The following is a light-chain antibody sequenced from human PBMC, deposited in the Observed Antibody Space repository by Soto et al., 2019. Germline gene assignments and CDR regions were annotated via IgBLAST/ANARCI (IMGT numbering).Light chain of an antibody. CDR3: SSCTSSSTLVV. CDR1: SSDVGGYNY. V-gene: IGLV2-14*01. Sequence: QSALTQPASVSGSPGQSITISCTGTSSDVGGYNYVSWCQQHPGKAPKLMIYDVSNRPSGVSNRFSGSKSGNTASLTISGLQAEDEADYYCSSCTSSSTLVVFGTGTKLTVL. J-gene: IGLJ1*01. CDR2: DVS.